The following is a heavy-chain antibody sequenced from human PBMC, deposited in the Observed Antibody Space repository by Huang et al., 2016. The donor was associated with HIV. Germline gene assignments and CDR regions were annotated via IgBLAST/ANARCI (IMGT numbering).Heavy chain of an antibody. J-gene: IGHJ4*02. Sequence: EVQLVESGGGLVQPGGSLRLSCAASGFTFSSYWMHWVRQAPGKGRVWVSRIKIEGSSSGDEDSVKGRFTISRDNAKNTLYLQMNSLRAEDTAVYYCVRDPRIQSWLNYFDYWGQGTLVSVSS. V-gene: IGHV3-74*01. D-gene: IGHD3-22*01. CDR2: IKIEGSSS. CDR3: VRDPRIQSWLNYFDY. CDR1: GFTFSSYW.